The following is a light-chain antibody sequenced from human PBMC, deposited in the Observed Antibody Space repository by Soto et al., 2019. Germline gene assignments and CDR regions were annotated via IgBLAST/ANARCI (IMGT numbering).Light chain of an antibody. CDR1: QDISNY. CDR3: QQYDNLPSIT. J-gene: IGKJ5*01. V-gene: IGKV1-33*01. Sequence: DIQMTQSPSSLSASVGDRVTITCQASQDISNYLNWYQQKPGKAPKLLIYDASNLETGVPSRFSGSGSGTDFTFTISSLQPEDIATYYRQQYDNLPSITFGQGTRLEIK. CDR2: DAS.